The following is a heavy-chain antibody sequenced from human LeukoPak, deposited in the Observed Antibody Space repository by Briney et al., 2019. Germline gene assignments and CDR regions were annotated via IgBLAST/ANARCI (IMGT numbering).Heavy chain of an antibody. CDR2: ISGIDSGA. J-gene: IGHJ4*02. CDR3: AKDGSTYYDRSGYYPFHY. V-gene: IGHV3-23*01. Sequence: GGSLRLSCVASGFTFSSNAMSWVRQAPGKGLEWVATISGIDSGAYYADSVKGRSTISRDNSKNTLYLHMNSLRAEDTAVYYCAKDGSTYYDRSGYYPFHYWGQGALVTVSS. D-gene: IGHD3-22*01. CDR1: GFTFSSNA.